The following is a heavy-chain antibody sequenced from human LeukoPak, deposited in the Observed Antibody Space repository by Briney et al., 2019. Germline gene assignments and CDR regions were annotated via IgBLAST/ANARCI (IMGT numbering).Heavy chain of an antibody. Sequence: GGSLRLSCAASGFTFSSYSMNWVRQAPGKGLEWVSYISSSSSTIYYADSVKGRFTISRDNAKNSLYLQMNSLRAEDTAVYYCARVRAEGHFDYWGQGTLVTVSS. CDR2: ISSSSSTI. J-gene: IGHJ4*02. CDR1: GFTFSSYS. V-gene: IGHV3-48*04. CDR3: ARVRAEGHFDY.